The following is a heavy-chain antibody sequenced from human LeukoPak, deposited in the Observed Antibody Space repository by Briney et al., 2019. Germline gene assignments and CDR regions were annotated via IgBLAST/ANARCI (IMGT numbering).Heavy chain of an antibody. CDR1: GFTFSSYE. V-gene: IGHV3-48*03. CDR3: ARMRRSGRSGYYYGMDV. J-gene: IGHJ6*02. CDR2: IRSSGTSI. D-gene: IGHD3-10*01. Sequence: PGGSLRLSCAASGFTFSSYEMNWVRQAPGKGLEWVSYIRSSGTSIYYAESVKGRFTISRDNAKNSLYLQMNSLRAEDTAVYYCARMRRSGRSGYYYGMDVWGQGTTVTVSS.